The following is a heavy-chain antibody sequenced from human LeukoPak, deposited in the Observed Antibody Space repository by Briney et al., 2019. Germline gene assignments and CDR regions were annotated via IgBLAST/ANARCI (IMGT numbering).Heavy chain of an antibody. Sequence: GGSLRLSCVASGFTFTTYRMNWVRQAPGKGLEWVSSISSSSSYIYYADSVKGRFTISRDNAKNSLYLQMNSLRAEDTAVYYCARQKGSGSYYNRHWGQGTLVTVSS. CDR1: GFTFTTYR. J-gene: IGHJ4*02. D-gene: IGHD3-10*01. CDR3: ARQKGSGSYYNRH. V-gene: IGHV3-21*01. CDR2: ISSSSSYI.